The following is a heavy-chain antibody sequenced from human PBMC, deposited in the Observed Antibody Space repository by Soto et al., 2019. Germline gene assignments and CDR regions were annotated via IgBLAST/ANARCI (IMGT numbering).Heavy chain of an antibody. D-gene: IGHD3-3*01. CDR2: ISSSSSTI. J-gene: IGHJ5*02. CDR1: GSTFSSYS. Sequence: GGSLRLSCAASGSTFSSYSMNWVRQAPGKGLEWVSYISSSSSTIYYADSVEGRFTISRDNAKNSLYLQMNSLRDEDTAVYYCARGLKSDFNWFDPWGQGTLVTVSS. V-gene: IGHV3-48*02. CDR3: ARGLKSDFNWFDP.